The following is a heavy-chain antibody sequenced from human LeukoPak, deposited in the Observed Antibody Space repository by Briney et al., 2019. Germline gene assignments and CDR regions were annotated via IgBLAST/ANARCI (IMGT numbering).Heavy chain of an antibody. V-gene: IGHV4-34*01. Sequence: SETLSLTCAVYGGSFSGYYWSWIRQPPGKGLEWIGEINHSGSTNYNPFLKSRVTISVDTSKNQFSLKLSSVTAADTAVYYCARGLWFGELLLWGQGTLVTVSS. J-gene: IGHJ4*02. CDR2: INHSGST. CDR1: GGSFSGYY. D-gene: IGHD3-10*01. CDR3: ARGLWFGELLL.